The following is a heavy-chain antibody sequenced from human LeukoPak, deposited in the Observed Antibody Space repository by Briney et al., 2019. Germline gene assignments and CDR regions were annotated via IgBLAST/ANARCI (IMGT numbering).Heavy chain of an antibody. J-gene: IGHJ6*04. CDR2: ISWNGRNT. V-gene: IGHV3-20*04. CDR1: GFTFSSYW. CDR3: AELGITMIGGV. D-gene: IGHD3-10*02. Sequence: GGSLRLSCAASGFTFSSYWMSWVRQAPGKGLEWVSGISWNGRNTAYAESLKGRFTISRDNAKNSLYLQMNSLRAEDTAVYYCAELGITMIGGVWGKGTTVTISS.